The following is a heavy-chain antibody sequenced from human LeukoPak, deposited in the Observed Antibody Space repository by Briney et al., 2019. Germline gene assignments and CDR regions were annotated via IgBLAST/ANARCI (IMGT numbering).Heavy chain of an antibody. CDR1: GASISSYY. D-gene: IGHD2-8*02. V-gene: IGHV4-59*01. CDR2: IYYSGST. CDR3: ARFPLVFGAFDI. J-gene: IGHJ3*02. Sequence: SEALSLTCTVSGASISSYYWSWIRQPPGKGLEWIGYIYYSGSTNYNPSLKSRVTISVDTSKNQFSLKLSSVTAADTAVYYCARFPLVFGAFDIWGQGTMVTVSS.